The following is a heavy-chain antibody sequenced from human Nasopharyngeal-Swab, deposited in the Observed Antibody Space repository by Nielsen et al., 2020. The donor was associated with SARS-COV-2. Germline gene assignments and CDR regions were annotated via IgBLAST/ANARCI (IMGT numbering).Heavy chain of an antibody. Sequence: SVKVSCKASGGTFSSYAISWVRQAPGQGLEWMGGIIPIFGTANYAQKFQDRVTITADESTSTAYMELSSLRSEDTAVYYCAREGAAVAGDWYFDLWGRGTLVTVSS. CDR1: GGTFSSYA. D-gene: IGHD6-19*01. CDR3: AREGAAVAGDWYFDL. J-gene: IGHJ2*01. CDR2: IIPIFGTA. V-gene: IGHV1-69*13.